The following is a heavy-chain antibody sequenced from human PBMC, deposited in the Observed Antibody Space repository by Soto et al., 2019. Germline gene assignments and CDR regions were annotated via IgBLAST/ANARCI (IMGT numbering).Heavy chain of an antibody. J-gene: IGHJ4*02. CDR3: ARENYYDSSGYIDY. Sequence: SETLSLTCTVSGGSISSGDYYWSWIRQPPGKGLEWIGYIYYSGSTYYNPSLKSRVTISVDTSKNQFSLKLSSVTAADTAVYYCARENYYDSSGYIDYWGQGTLVTSPQ. V-gene: IGHV4-30-4*01. CDR1: GGSISSGDYY. D-gene: IGHD3-22*01. CDR2: IYYSGST.